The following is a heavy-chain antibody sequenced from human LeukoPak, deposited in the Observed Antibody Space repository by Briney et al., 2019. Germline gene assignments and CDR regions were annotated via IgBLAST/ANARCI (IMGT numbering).Heavy chain of an antibody. V-gene: IGHV1-18*01. Sequence: ASVKVSCKASGYTFTSYGISWVRQAPGQGLEWMGWISAYNGNTNYAQKLQGRVTMTTDTSTSTAYMELRSLRSDDTAVYYCARDPSLRDYDFWSGQGYFDYWGQGTLATVSS. CDR2: ISAYNGNT. CDR1: GYTFTSYG. J-gene: IGHJ4*02. D-gene: IGHD3-3*01. CDR3: ARDPSLRDYDFWSGQGYFDY.